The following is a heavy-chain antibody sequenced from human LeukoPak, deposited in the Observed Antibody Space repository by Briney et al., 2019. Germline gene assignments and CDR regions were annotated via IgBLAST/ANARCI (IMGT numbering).Heavy chain of an antibody. V-gene: IGHV3-23*01. D-gene: IGHD3-22*01. J-gene: IGHJ4*02. CDR3: AKSGLYYDSSGYYY. CDR1: GFTFDDYG. CDR2: ISGSGGST. Sequence: GGSLRLSCAASGFTFDDYGMSWVRQAPGKGLEWVSAISGSGGSTYYADSVKGRFTISRDNSKNTLYLQMNSLRAEDTAVYYCAKSGLYYDSSGYYYWGQGTLVTVSS.